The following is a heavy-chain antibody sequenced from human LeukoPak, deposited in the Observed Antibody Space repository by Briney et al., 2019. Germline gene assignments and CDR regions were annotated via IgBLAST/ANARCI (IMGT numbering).Heavy chain of an antibody. J-gene: IGHJ4*02. CDR2: IYYSGST. CDR1: GGSISSSSYY. V-gene: IGHV4-39*07. Sequence: SETLSLTCTVSGGSISSSSYYWGWIRQPPGKGLEWIGSIYYSGSTYYNPSLKSRVTISVDTSKNQFSLKLSSVTAADTAVYYCARAPPGYYFDYWGQGTLVTVSS. CDR3: ARAPPGYYFDY. D-gene: IGHD3-9*01.